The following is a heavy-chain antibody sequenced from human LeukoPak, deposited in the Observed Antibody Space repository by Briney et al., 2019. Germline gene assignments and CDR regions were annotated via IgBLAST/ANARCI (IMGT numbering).Heavy chain of an antibody. Sequence: GGSLRLSCAASGFTFDDYAMHWVRQAPGKGLEWVSLISWDGGSTYYADSVKGRFTISRDNSKNSLYLQMNSLRAEDTALYYCAKLGGVNDYGDHEGMDYWGQGTLVTVSS. J-gene: IGHJ4*02. CDR2: ISWDGGST. CDR3: AKLGGVNDYGDHEGMDY. V-gene: IGHV3-43D*03. CDR1: GFTFDDYA. D-gene: IGHD4-17*01.